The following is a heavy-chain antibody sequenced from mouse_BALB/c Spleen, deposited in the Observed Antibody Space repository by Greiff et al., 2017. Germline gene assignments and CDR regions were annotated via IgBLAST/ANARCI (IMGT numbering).Heavy chain of an antibody. D-gene: IGHD4-1*01. J-gene: IGHJ3*01. V-gene: IGHV2-9*02. CDR1: GFSLTSYG. Sequence: VQLQESGPGLVAPSQSLSITCTVSGFSLTSYGVHWVRQPPGKGLEWLGVIWAGGSTNYNSALMSRLSISKDNSKSQVFLKMNSLQTDDTAMYYCARETGNWFAYWGQGTLVTVSA. CDR2: IWAGGST. CDR3: ARETGNWFAY.